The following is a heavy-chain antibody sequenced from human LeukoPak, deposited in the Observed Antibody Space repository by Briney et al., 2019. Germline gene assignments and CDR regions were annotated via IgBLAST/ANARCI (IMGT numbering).Heavy chain of an antibody. J-gene: IGHJ6*02. Sequence: GGSLRLSCTASGFTFGDYAMSWVRQAPGKGLEWVGFIRSKAYGGTTEYAASVKGRFTISRDDSKSIAYLQMNSLKTEDTAVYYCTRAPLRVTVFGVVLSGMDVWGQGTTVTVSS. CDR2: IRSKAYGGTT. CDR3: TRAPLRVTVFGVVLSGMDV. CDR1: GFTFGDYA. D-gene: IGHD3-3*01. V-gene: IGHV3-49*04.